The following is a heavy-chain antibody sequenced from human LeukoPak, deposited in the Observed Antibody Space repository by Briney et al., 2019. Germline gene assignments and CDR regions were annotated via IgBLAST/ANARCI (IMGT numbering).Heavy chain of an antibody. CDR3: AKYMSSGS. Sequence: PGGSLRLSCAASGLSFNSCGMHWVRQAPGKGLEWVAVISSDGSNKYYADSVKGRFTISRDNSKNTLSLQMNSLRTEDTAVFYCAKYMSSGSWGQGTLVTVSS. J-gene: IGHJ5*02. V-gene: IGHV3-30*18. CDR1: GLSFNSCG. CDR2: ISSDGSNK. D-gene: IGHD6-19*01.